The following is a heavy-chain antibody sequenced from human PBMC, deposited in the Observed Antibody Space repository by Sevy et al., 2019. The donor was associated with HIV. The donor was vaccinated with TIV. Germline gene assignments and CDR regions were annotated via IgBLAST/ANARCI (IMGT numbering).Heavy chain of an antibody. CDR2: IYPGDSDT. J-gene: IGHJ2*01. D-gene: IGHD3-10*01. V-gene: IGHV5-51*01. Sequence: GESLKISCKGSGYSFTNYWIAWVRQMPGKGLEWMGIIYPGDSDTRYNPSFQGQVTISADKSINTAYLQWSSLKASDTAMYYCAKRSSGGIWYVDLWGRGTLVTVSS. CDR1: GYSFTNYW. CDR3: AKRSSGGIWYVDL.